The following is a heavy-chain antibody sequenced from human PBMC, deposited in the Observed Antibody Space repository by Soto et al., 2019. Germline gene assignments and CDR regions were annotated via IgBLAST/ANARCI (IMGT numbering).Heavy chain of an antibody. CDR2: IYHSGST. V-gene: IGHV4-4*02. CDR3: ATSYDILTHYMDV. D-gene: IGHD3-9*01. CDR1: SGSISSSNW. J-gene: IGHJ6*03. Sequence: QVQLQESGPGLVKPSGTLSLTCAVSSGSISSSNWWSWVRQPPGKGLEWIGEIYHSGSTNYNPSLTSRVTISVDKSKNQFSLKLSSVTAADTAVYYCATSYDILTHYMDVWGKGTTVTVS.